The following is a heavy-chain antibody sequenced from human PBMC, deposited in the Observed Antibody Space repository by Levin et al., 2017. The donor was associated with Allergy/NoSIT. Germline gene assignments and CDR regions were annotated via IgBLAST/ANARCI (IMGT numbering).Heavy chain of an antibody. CDR2: IKYDGSHK. V-gene: IGHV3-7*01. Sequence: GGSLRLSCSASGFIFSAYWMSWVRQAPGKGLEWVANIKYDGSHKYYVDSVKGRFTISRDNAKDSLYLQMNSLRVEDTAVYYCARYYNGSGLNDYWGQGTLVTVSS. J-gene: IGHJ4*02. CDR3: ARYYNGSGLNDY. CDR1: GFIFSAYW. D-gene: IGHD3-22*01.